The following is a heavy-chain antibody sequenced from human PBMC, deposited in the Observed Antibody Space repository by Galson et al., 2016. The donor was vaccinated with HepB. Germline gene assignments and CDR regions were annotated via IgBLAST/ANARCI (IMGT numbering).Heavy chain of an antibody. CDR2: ISSSSSYI. D-gene: IGHD3-10*01. V-gene: IGHV3-21*01. CDR3: ARGGPWGGSGRRWV. J-gene: IGHJ6*02. Sequence: SLRLSCAASGFTFSSYSMNWVRQAPGKGLEWVSFISSSSSYIYYADSVKGRFTISRDNAKNSLHLQMSSLRAEDTAVYYCARGGPWGGSGRRWVWGQGTTVTVSS. CDR1: GFTFSSYS.